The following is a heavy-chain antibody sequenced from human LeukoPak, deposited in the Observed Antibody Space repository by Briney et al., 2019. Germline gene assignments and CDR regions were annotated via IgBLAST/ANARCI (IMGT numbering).Heavy chain of an antibody. CDR3: ARDEGTGTTAFDY. CDR1: GGSISSYY. D-gene: IGHD1-7*01. V-gene: IGHV4-59*01. J-gene: IGHJ4*02. Sequence: SETLSLTCTVSGGSISSYYWSWIRQPPGKGLEWIGYIYYSGSTNYNPSLKSRVTISVDTSKNQFSLKLSSVTAADTAVYYCARDEGTGTTAFDYWGQGTLVTVSS. CDR2: IYYSGST.